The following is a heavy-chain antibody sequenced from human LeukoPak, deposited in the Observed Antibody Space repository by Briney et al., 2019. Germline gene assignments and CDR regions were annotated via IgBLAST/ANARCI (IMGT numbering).Heavy chain of an antibody. J-gene: IGHJ4*02. CDR2: IKQDGSEE. CDR1: GFSISTYW. CDR3: ASWLGRDY. V-gene: IGHV3-7*01. Sequence: GGSLRLSCAASGFSISTYWMTWVRQAPGKGLEWVANIKQDGSEEYYVDSVKGRFTVSRDNAKNSLYLQMNSLRAEDTAVYYCASWLGRDYWGQGTLVTVSS. D-gene: IGHD3-22*01.